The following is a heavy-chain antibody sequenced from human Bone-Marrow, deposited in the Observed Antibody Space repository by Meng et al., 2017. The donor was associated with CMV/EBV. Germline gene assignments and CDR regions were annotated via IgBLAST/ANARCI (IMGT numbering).Heavy chain of an antibody. V-gene: IGHV3-30*02. Sequence: GGSLRLSCAASGFTFSSYGIHWVRQAPGKGLEWVAFIRYDGSNKYYADSVKGRFTISRDNSKNTLYLQMNSLRAEDTAVYYCARGIVVVNPYYFDYWGQGTLVTVSS. D-gene: IGHD3-22*01. CDR1: GFTFSSYG. CDR2: IRYDGSNK. J-gene: IGHJ4*02. CDR3: ARGIVVVNPYYFDY.